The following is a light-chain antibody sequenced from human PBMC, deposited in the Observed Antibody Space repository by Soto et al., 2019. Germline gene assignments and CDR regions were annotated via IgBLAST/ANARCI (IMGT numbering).Light chain of an antibody. J-gene: IGKJ1*01. CDR1: QNIDTY. CDR2: DAS. CDR3: QQSYSSPPT. V-gene: IGKV1-39*01. Sequence: DIQMTQSPPALSASVGDRVTITCRASQNIDTYLNWYHQKPGKAPELLIHDASSLQSGVPSRFSGSGSGTDFTLTISSLQPEDFAVYYCQQSYSSPPTFDQGTKVEIK.